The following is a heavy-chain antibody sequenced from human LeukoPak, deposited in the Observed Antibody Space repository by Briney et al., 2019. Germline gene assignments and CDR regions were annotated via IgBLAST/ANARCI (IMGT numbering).Heavy chain of an antibody. CDR1: GGSINNYY. CDR3: ARHNARLRGWIGEVDY. J-gene: IGHJ4*02. CDR2: IYYSGST. V-gene: IGHV4-59*08. Sequence: SETLSLTCSVSGGSINNYYWSWIRQPPGKGLEWIAYIYYSGSTNYNHSLKSRVTISVDTSKNQFSLMQSSVTAADTAVYYCARHNARLRGWIGEVDYWGQGALVTVSS. D-gene: IGHD3-10*01.